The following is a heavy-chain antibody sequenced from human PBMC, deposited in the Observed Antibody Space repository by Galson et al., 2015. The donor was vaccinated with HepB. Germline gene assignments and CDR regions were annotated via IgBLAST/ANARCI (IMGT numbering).Heavy chain of an antibody. J-gene: IGHJ4*02. CDR1: GGSLTGYY. CDR3: VRGFSLYSWTARPYFDH. CDR2: IDHTGRT. Sequence: SETLSLTCAVQGGSLTGYYWTWIRQSPGKGLEWIGEIDHTGRTNYNPSLKRRVTISADTSRTQFSLKLSSVTAADTAVYFCVRGFSLYSWTARPYFDHWGQGTLVTVSS. V-gene: IGHV4-34*01. D-gene: IGHD3/OR15-3a*01.